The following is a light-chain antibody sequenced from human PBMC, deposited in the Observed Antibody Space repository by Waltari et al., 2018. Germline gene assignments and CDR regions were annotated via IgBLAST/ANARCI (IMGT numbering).Light chain of an antibody. CDR3: QQYNTYSS. CDR2: KAS. Sequence: DIQMTHSPSTLSASVGDTLTITCRASQSISNYLAWYQQKPGKAPKLLIYKASSSGSGVPSRFSGSGSGTEFTLTISSLQPDDFATYYCQQYNTYSSFGQGTKLEIK. V-gene: IGKV1-5*03. CDR1: QSISNY. J-gene: IGKJ2*03.